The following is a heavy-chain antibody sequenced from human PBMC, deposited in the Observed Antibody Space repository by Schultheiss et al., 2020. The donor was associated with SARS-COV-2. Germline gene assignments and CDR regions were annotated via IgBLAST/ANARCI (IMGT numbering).Heavy chain of an antibody. CDR3: AKAPPTYNWNIDY. CDR1: GFTFSSYA. D-gene: IGHD1/OR15-1a*01. J-gene: IGHJ4*02. Sequence: GGSLRLSCAASGFTFSSYAMHWVRQAPGKGLEWVAVISYDGSNKYYADSVKGRFTISRDNAKNSLYLQMNSLRAEDTAVYYCAKAPPTYNWNIDYWGQGTLVTVS. CDR2: ISYDGSNK. V-gene: IGHV3-30*04.